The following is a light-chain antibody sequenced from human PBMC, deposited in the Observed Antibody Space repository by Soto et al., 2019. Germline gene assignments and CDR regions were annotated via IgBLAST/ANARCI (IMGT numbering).Light chain of an antibody. CDR2: DAS. Sequence: EIVLTPSPGTLSLSPGERATLSCRASQSVSSSYLVWYQQKVGQAPRLLIYDASSRATGTPDRFSGSGSGTDFTLTISRLEPEDFAVYYCQQYGSAWTFGQGTKVEIK. J-gene: IGKJ1*01. CDR3: QQYGSAWT. CDR1: QSVSSSY. V-gene: IGKV3-20*01.